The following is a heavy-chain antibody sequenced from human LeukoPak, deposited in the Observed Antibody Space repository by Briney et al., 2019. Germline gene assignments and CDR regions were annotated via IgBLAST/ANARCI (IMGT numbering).Heavy chain of an antibody. D-gene: IGHD3-22*01. J-gene: IGHJ4*02. V-gene: IGHV1-69*05. Sequence: GSSVKVSCKASGGTFSSYAISWVRQAPGQGLEWMGGIIPIFGTANYAQKFQGRVTITTDESTSTAYMELSSLRSEDTAVHYCASGYDSSGYHDYWGQGTLVTVSS. CDR3: ASGYDSSGYHDY. CDR1: GGTFSSYA. CDR2: IIPIFGTA.